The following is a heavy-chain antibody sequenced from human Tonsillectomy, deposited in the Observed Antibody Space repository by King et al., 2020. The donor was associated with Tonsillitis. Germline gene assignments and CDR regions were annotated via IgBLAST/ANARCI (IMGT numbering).Heavy chain of an antibody. V-gene: IGHV3-30*02. CDR3: AKDLLYGDYSTY. Sequence: VQLVESGGGVVQPGGSLRLSCAASGFTFSSYGMHWVRQAPGKGLEWVAFIRYDGSNKYYADSVKGRFTISRDNSKNTLYLQMNSLRAEDTAVYYCAKDLLYGDYSTYWGQGTLVTVSS. CDR2: IRYDGSNK. D-gene: IGHD4-17*01. J-gene: IGHJ4*02. CDR1: GFTFSSYG.